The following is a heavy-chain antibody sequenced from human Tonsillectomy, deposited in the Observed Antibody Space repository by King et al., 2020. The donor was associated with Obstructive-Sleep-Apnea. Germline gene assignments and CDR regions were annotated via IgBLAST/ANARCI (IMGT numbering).Heavy chain of an antibody. CDR2: IYYSGST. CDR1: GGSISSYY. Sequence: QLQESGPGLVKPSETLSLTCTVSGGSISSYYWSWIRQPPGKGLEWIGYIYYSGSTNYNPSLKSRVTISVDTSKNQFSLKLSSVTAADTAGYYCARYCSSTGCYGGYYFDYWGQGTLVTVSS. J-gene: IGHJ4*02. CDR3: ARYCSSTGCYGGYYFDY. D-gene: IGHD2-2*01. V-gene: IGHV4-59*08.